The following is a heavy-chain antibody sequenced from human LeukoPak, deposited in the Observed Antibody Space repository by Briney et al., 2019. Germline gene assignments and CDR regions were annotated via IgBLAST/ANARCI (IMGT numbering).Heavy chain of an antibody. V-gene: IGHV3-66*01. Sequence: PGGSLRLSCAASGFNVNIHYMSWVRPAPGKGGEWVSVIHSGGSTHYAASVKGRFTISRDRSKNTLYLQMNSLRADDTAVYYCARILRVADFLAGYYPDYWGQGTLVAVSS. CDR2: IHSGGST. D-gene: IGHD3-9*01. CDR3: ARILRVADFLAGYYPDY. J-gene: IGHJ4*02. CDR1: GFNVNIHY.